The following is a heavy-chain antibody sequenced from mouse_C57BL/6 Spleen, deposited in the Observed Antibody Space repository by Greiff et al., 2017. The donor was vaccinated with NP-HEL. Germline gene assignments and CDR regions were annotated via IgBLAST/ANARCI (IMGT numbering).Heavy chain of an antibody. CDR3: ASLGSSTRAMDY. J-gene: IGHJ4*01. D-gene: IGHD4-1*01. V-gene: IGHV1-80*01. CDR1: GYAFSSYW. CDR2: IYPGDGDT. Sequence: QVQLQQSGAELVKPGASVKISCKASGYAFSSYWMNWVKQRPGKGLEWIGQIYPGDGDTNYNGKFKGKATLTADKSSSTAYMQLSSLTSEDSAVYFCASLGSSTRAMDYWGQGTSVTVSS.